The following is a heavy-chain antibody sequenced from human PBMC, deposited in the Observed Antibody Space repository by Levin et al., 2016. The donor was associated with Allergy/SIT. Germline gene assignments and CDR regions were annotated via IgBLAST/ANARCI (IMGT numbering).Heavy chain of an antibody. D-gene: IGHD2-2*01. V-gene: IGHV4-34*01. Sequence: SETLSLTCTVSVGSINTYYWGWIRQTPGKGLEWLGEIDHRGSANHNPTLKSRVTMSVDTSNNQVYLRLSSVTAADAGIYYCAREVSAAGGRFDYWGQGTPVTVSS. CDR3: AREVSAAGGRFDY. J-gene: IGHJ4*02. CDR1: VGSINTYY. CDR2: IDHRGSA.